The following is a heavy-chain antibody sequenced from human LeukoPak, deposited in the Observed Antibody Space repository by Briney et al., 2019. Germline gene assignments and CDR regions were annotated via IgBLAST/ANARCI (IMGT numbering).Heavy chain of an antibody. J-gene: IGHJ4*01. D-gene: IGHD6-13*01. V-gene: IGHV4-59*01. Sequence: SETLSLTCTVSGGSISSYYWSWIRQPPGKGLEWIGYIYYSGSTNYKPSVKSRVTISVDTSKNQFSLKLSSVTAADTAVYYCARLAATGTRRFDYWGHGTLVTVSS. CDR2: IYYSGST. CDR3: ARLAATGTRRFDY. CDR1: GGSISSYY.